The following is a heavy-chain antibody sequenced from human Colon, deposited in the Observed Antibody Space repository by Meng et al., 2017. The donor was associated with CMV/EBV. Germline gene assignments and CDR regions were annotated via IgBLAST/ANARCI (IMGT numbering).Heavy chain of an antibody. J-gene: IGHJ4*02. CDR1: GFTFTNDA. Sequence: RPSCAASGFTFTNDAMTWVRQASGKGLEWIGRIKSKIDGGKIDYAAPVRGRFAISRDDSKATVYLQIDTLEIEDTGMYYCTTRLRGFWGQGTLVTVSS. CDR3: TTRLRGF. D-gene: IGHD2-21*01. CDR2: IKSKIDGGKI. V-gene: IGHV3-15*01.